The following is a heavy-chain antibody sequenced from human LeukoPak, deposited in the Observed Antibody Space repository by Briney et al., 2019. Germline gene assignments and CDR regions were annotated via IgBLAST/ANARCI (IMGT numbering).Heavy chain of an antibody. CDR3: AKGATGLRIVGDD. D-gene: IGHD2-15*01. V-gene: IGHV3-23*01. CDR2: LTGSGNDA. CDR1: GFTFTTYW. J-gene: IGHJ4*02. Sequence: PGGSLRLSCVASGFTFTTYWMHWVRQAPGKGLEWVSTLTGSGNDAYYADSVKGRFTISRDNSKNMLYLQMDSLRAEDTAVYYCAKGATGLRIVGDDWGQGTLVTVSS.